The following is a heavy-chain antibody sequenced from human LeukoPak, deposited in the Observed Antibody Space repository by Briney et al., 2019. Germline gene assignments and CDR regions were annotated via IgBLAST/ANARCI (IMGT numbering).Heavy chain of an antibody. V-gene: IGHV3-66*01. CDR2: IYSDGNT. Sequence: GGSLRLSCAASGFTVTSDYMSWVRQAPGKGLEWVSVIYSDGNTYYADSVKGRFTIFRDTSKNTLYLQMNSLRAEDTAVYYCAKDREVRGVISAFDIWGQGTMVTVSS. J-gene: IGHJ3*02. CDR1: GFTVTSDY. D-gene: IGHD3-10*01. CDR3: AKDREVRGVISAFDI.